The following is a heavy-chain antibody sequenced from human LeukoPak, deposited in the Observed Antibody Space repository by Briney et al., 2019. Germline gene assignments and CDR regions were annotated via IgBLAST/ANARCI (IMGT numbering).Heavy chain of an antibody. CDR1: GFTVSSNY. J-gene: IGHJ4*02. V-gene: IGHV3-53*01. D-gene: IGHD2-15*01. CDR2: IYSGGST. CDR3: VRPGRSAFAY. Sequence: GGSLRLSCAAAGFTVSSNYMSSVRQPPGKWLEWVSAIYSGGSTYYADSVKGRFTISRDNSKNTLYLQMNSLRAEATAVYYCVRPGRSAFAYWGQGTLVTVSS.